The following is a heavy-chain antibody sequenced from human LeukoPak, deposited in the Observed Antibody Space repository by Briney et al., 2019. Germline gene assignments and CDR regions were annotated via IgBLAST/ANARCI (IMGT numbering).Heavy chain of an antibody. CDR3: AKEALGMDV. J-gene: IGHJ6*02. CDR1: GFTFSNYG. CDR2: ISYDGSNK. Sequence: GSLRLSCAASGFTFSNYGIHWVRQAPGKGLEWVAVISYDGSNKYYADSVKGRFTISRDNSKNTLYLQVNSLRAEDTAVYYCAKEALGMDVWGQGTTVTVSS. V-gene: IGHV3-30*18.